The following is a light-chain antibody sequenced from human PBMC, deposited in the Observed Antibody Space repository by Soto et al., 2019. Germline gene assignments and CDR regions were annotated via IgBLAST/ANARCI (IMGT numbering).Light chain of an antibody. V-gene: IGLV1-51*01. J-gene: IGLJ2*01. Sequence: QSVLTQPPSVSGAPGQKGTISCSGSSSNIGNNYVSWYQQLPGTAPKLLIYDNNKRPSGIPDRFSGSKPGTSATLGITGLQTGDEADYYCGTWDSSLSAVVFGGGTKLTVL. CDR1: SSNIGNNY. CDR3: GTWDSSLSAVV. CDR2: DNN.